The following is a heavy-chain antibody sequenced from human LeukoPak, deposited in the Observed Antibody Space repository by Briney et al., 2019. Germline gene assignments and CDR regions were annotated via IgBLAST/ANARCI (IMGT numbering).Heavy chain of an antibody. Sequence: GGSLRLSCAASGFTFSSYGMHWVRQAPGKGLEGVAVIWYDGSNKYYADSVKGRFTISRGNSKNTLYLQMNSLRAEDTAVYYCAKGYYDSSGLDAFDIWGQGTMVTVSS. V-gene: IGHV3-33*06. CDR3: AKGYYDSSGLDAFDI. D-gene: IGHD3-22*01. J-gene: IGHJ3*02. CDR1: GFTFSSYG. CDR2: IWYDGSNK.